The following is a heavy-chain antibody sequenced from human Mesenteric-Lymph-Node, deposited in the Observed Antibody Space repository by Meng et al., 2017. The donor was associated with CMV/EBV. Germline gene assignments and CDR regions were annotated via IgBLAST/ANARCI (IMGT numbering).Heavy chain of an antibody. CDR3: AKDGVANAFDI. CDR2: ISWDGGST. V-gene: IGHV3-43D*03. J-gene: IGHJ3*02. Sequence: GESLKISCAASGFTFDDYAMHWVRQAPGKGLEWVSLISWDGGSTYYADSVKGRFTISRDNSKNSLYLQMNSLRAEDTALYYCAKDGVANAFDIWGQGTMVTVSS. CDR1: GFTFDDYA. D-gene: IGHD2-21*01.